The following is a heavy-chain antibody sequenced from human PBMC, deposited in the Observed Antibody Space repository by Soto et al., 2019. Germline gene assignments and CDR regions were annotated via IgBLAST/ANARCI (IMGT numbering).Heavy chain of an antibody. CDR3: ARHNYGSGSTYFDY. V-gene: IGHV4-4*02. D-gene: IGHD3-10*01. CDR2: IHHSGST. J-gene: IGHJ4*02. Sequence: SETLSLTCAVSAGSISSRNWWTWVRQSPGKGLEWIGEIHHSGSTNYNPSLKSRVTISVDNSKNQFSLKLTSVTAADTAVYYCARHNYGSGSTYFDYWSQGTLVTVSS. CDR1: AGSISSRNW.